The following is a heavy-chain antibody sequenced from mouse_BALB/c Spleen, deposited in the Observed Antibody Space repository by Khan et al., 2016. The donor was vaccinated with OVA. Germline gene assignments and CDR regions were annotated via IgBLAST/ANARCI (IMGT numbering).Heavy chain of an antibody. CDR1: GYTFTSYW. Sequence: QVQLQQPGAELVKPGASVKLSCKASGYTFTSYWMHWVKQRPGQGLEWIGEINPSNGRTNYNEKFKSKATLTVDKSSSTAYMQLSSLTSEDSAVYYCARRHYGYDEDWFAYWGQGTLVTVSA. D-gene: IGHD2-2*01. J-gene: IGHJ3*01. V-gene: IGHV1S81*02. CDR2: INPSNGRT. CDR3: ARRHYGYDEDWFAY.